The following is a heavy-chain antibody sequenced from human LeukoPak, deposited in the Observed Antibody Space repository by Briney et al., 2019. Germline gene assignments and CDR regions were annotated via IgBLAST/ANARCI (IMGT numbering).Heavy chain of an antibody. CDR3: ARDGSLDY. J-gene: IGHJ4*02. V-gene: IGHV1-2*07. D-gene: IGHD1-1*01. Sequence: GASVKVSCKASGYTFTGYYMHWVRQAPGQGLEWMGWINPSSDGTNYAHKSQGRVTLTRDTSISTAYMELSRLRSDDTAVYYCARDGSLDYWGQGTLVTVSS. CDR2: INPSSDGT. CDR1: GYTFTGYY.